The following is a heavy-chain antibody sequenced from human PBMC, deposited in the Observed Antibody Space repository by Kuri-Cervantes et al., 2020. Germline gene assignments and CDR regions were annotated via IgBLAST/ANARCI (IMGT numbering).Heavy chain of an antibody. CDR1: GFTFSSYG. Sequence: GGSLRLSCAASGFTFSSYGMHWVRQAPGKGLEWVAVIWYDGSNKYYADSVKGRFTISRDNSKNTLYLQMNSLRAEDTAVYYCARELKLRFLEWLLYGMDVWGQGTTVTVSS. CDR2: IWYDGSNK. J-gene: IGHJ6*02. D-gene: IGHD3-3*01. CDR3: ARELKLRFLEWLLYGMDV. V-gene: IGHV3-33*01.